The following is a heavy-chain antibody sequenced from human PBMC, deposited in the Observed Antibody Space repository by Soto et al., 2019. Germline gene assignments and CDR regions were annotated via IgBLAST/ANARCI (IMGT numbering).Heavy chain of an antibody. J-gene: IGHJ6*02. D-gene: IGHD2-15*01. Sequence: ASVKVSCKATGFTFYNYGLTWVRQAPGQGLEWMGWISTYGDNTKYAQKFQGRVTMTTDTSTSTAYMELRSLRSDDTAEYYCAGLPPMVVGVNSFPGMDVWGQGTPVTVSS. V-gene: IGHV1-18*01. CDR2: ISTYGDNT. CDR1: GFTFYNYG. CDR3: AGLPPMVVGVNSFPGMDV.